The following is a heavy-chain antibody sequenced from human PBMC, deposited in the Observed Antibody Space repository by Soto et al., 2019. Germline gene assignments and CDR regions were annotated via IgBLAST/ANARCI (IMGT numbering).Heavy chain of an antibody. Sequence: EIQLLESGGDLVQPGGSLRLSCEASGFTFSSYAMSWVRQAPGKGLEWVSAISGSGGSTYYADSVKGRFTISRDNSKNTLYLQMNSLRAEDTAVYYCAKEGRGGSGHFDYWGQGTLVTVSS. V-gene: IGHV3-23*01. D-gene: IGHD3-16*01. CDR3: AKEGRGGSGHFDY. J-gene: IGHJ4*02. CDR1: GFTFSSYA. CDR2: ISGSGGST.